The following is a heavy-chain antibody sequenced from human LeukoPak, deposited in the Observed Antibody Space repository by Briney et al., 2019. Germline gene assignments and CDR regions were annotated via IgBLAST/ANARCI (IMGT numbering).Heavy chain of an antibody. CDR1: GFTVSSNY. J-gene: IGHJ4*02. D-gene: IGHD2-15*01. CDR3: AREVVSIPSYFDS. CDR2: IYSGGST. Sequence: QSGGSLRLSCAASGFTVSSNYMSWVRQAPGKGLEWVSVIYSGGSTYYAESVRGRFTISRDNSKNTLYLLMNSLIPEDTAVYYCAREVVSIPSYFDSWGQGTLVTVSS. V-gene: IGHV3-53*01.